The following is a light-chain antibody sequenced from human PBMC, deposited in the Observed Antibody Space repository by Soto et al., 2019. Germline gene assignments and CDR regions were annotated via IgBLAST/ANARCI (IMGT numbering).Light chain of an antibody. CDR1: SSDVGAYNY. CDR2: DVS. Sequence: QSVLTQPASVSGSPGQSITISCTGTSSDVGAYNYVSWYQQHPGKAPKLMIYDVSNRPSGVSNRFSGSKSGNTASLTISGLQAEDEADYYCSSYTSNSTLYVFGTGPKLTVL. V-gene: IGLV2-14*01. J-gene: IGLJ1*01. CDR3: SSYTSNSTLYV.